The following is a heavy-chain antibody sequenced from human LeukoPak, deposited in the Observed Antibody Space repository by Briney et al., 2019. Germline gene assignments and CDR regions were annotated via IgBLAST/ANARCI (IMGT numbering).Heavy chain of an antibody. CDR1: GFTFSSYS. CDR3: ASDRGYSYGYYMDV. D-gene: IGHD5-18*01. V-gene: IGHV3-21*01. CDR2: ISSSSSYI. Sequence: GGSLRLSCAASGFTFSSYSMNWVRQAPEKGLELVSSISSSSSYIYYADSVKGRFTISRDNAKNSLYLQMNSLRAEDTAVYYCASDRGYSYGYYMDVWGKGTTVTVSS. J-gene: IGHJ6*03.